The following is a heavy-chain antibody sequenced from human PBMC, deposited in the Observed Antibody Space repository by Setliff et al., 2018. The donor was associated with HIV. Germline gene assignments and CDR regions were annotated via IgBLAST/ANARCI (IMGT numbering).Heavy chain of an antibody. CDR3: ARGRTQWPNYNYFDP. CDR2: INHSGST. D-gene: IGHD6-19*01. Sequence: PSETLSLTCAVYGGSFSGYYWSWIRQPPGKGLEWIGEINHSGSTNYNPSLKSRVTILVDTSKNQFSLKLSSLTAADTAVYYCARGRTQWPNYNYFDPWGLGTLVTVSS. J-gene: IGHJ5*02. V-gene: IGHV4-34*01. CDR1: GGSFSGYY.